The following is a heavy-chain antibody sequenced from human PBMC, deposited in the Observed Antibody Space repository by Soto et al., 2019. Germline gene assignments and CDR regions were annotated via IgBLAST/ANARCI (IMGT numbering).Heavy chain of an antibody. V-gene: IGHV4-34*01. Sequence: AETLSRTCAIYGWSFSDYDWTLVRQPPGEGLEWIGEINHSGWTTYNPSLKSRVTISVDASKKQFSLNLNSVTAADTAVYYCARMGYRAYNFDYWNQGTLVTVSS. CDR3: ARMGYRAYNFDY. CDR1: GWSFSDYD. J-gene: IGHJ4*02. CDR2: INHSGWT. D-gene: IGHD3-16*01.